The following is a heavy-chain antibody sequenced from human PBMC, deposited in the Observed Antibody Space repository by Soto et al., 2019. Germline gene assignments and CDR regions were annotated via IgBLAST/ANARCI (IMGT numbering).Heavy chain of an antibody. D-gene: IGHD4-17*01. V-gene: IGHV4-59*13. CDR3: ARWSDYGDYYYYGMDV. J-gene: IGHJ6*02. Sequence: SETLSLTCTVFGGSISGYYWTWIRQSPGGGLEWIGYIYYNWTTNYNPSLKSRVTISIDTSKSQFSLRLRSLTAADTAVYYCARWSDYGDYYYYGMDVWGQGTTVTVSS. CDR1: GGSISGYY. CDR2: IYYNWTT.